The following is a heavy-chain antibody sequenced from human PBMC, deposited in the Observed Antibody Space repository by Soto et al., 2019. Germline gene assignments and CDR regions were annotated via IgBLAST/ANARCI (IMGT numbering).Heavy chain of an antibody. Sequence: GGSLRLSCAASGFTFSSYAMSWVRQAPGKGLEWVSAISGSGGSTYYADSVKGRFTISRDNSKNKLYLQMNSLRAEDTAVYYCAKRPTAVSVVVPAPAYYMYVWGKGTTVTVSS. V-gene: IGHV3-23*01. D-gene: IGHD2-2*01. CDR1: GFTFSSYA. CDR3: AKRPTAVSVVVPAPAYYMYV. J-gene: IGHJ6*03. CDR2: ISGSGGST.